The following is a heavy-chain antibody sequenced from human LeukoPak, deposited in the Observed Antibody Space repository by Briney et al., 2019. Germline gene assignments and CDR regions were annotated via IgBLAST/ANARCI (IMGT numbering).Heavy chain of an antibody. CDR2: LHYGGST. CDR1: GGSISSYY. Sequence: SETLSLTCTVSGGSISSYYWSWIRQHPGKGLEGIGNLHYGGSTSYNPSLKSRVTMSVDTSKNQLSLKLKSVTAADTAVYYCARETYGSGMGNWFDPWGRGTLVTVSP. CDR3: ARETYGSGMGNWFDP. V-gene: IGHV4-59*06. D-gene: IGHD3-10*01. J-gene: IGHJ5*02.